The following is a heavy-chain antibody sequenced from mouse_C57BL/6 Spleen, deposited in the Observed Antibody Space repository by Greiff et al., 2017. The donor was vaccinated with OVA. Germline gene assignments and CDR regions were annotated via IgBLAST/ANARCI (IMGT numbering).Heavy chain of an antibody. Sequence: QVQLQQPGAELVRPGASVKMSCKASGYTFTSYWITWVKQRPGQGLEWIGDIYPGSGSTNYNEKFKSKATLTVDTSSSTAYMQLSSLTSEDSAVYYCARRRYGDYAMDYWGQGTSVTVSS. CDR1: GYTFTSYW. CDR2: IYPGSGST. V-gene: IGHV1-55*01. D-gene: IGHD1-1*01. J-gene: IGHJ4*01. CDR3: ARRRYGDYAMDY.